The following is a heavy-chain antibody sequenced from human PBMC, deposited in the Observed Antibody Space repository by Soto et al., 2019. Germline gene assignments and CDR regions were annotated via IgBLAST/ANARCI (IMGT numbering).Heavy chain of an antibody. CDR2: ISGSGGST. CDR3: ARPYSSSWAYAFDI. CDR1: IFTFNNYA. V-gene: IGHV3-23*01. D-gene: IGHD6-13*01. J-gene: IGHJ3*02. Sequence: GGSLRLSCAASIFTFNNYAMSWVRQAPGKGLEWVSAISGSGGSTYYADSVKGRFTISRDNSKNTLYLQMNSLRAEDTAVYYCARPYSSSWAYAFDIWGQGTMVTVSS.